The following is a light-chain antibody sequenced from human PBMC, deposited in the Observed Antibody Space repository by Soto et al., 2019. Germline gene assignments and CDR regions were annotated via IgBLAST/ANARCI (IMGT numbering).Light chain of an antibody. Sequence: QAVVTQPPSVSGAPGQRVTISCTGSSSNIGAGYDVHWYQQLPGTAPKLLISGDTNRPSGVPDRFSGSKSGTSASLAITGLRAEDDADYYCQSFDSSLSGWLFGGGTKLTVL. J-gene: IGLJ3*02. CDR3: QSFDSSLSGWL. CDR1: SSNIGAGYD. CDR2: GDT. V-gene: IGLV1-40*01.